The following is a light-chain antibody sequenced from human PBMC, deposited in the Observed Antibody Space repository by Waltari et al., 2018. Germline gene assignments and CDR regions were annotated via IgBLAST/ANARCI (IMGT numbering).Light chain of an antibody. CDR3: AAWDASLNGWV. CDR1: RSNIGSNS. J-gene: IGLJ3*02. V-gene: IGLV1-44*01. CDR2: SNN. Sequence: QSVLTQPTSASGTPGQRVAISCSGTRSNIGSNSVHWYQQLPGTAPKLLTHSNNHRPSGVPDRFSGSKSGTSASLAISGLQSEDEAHYYCAAWDASLNGWVFGGGTKLTVL.